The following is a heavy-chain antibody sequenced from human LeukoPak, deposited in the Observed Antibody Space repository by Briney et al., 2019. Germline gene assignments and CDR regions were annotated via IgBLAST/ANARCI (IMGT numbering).Heavy chain of an antibody. V-gene: IGHV1-69*04. CDR3: ARDREVVPAAFDY. CDR2: IIPILGIA. D-gene: IGHD2-2*01. J-gene: IGHJ4*02. CDR1: GGTFSSYA. Sequence: SVKVSCKASGGTFSSYAISWVRQAPGQGLEWMGRIIPILGIANYAQKFQGRVTITADKSASTAYMELSSLRSEDTAAYYCARDREVVPAAFDYWGQGTPGHRLL.